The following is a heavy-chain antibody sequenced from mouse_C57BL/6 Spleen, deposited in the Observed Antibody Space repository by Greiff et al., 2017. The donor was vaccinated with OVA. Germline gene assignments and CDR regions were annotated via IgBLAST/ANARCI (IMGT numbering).Heavy chain of an antibody. CDR1: GYTFTSYW. CDR3: ARPYGAWFAY. D-gene: IGHD1-1*02. CDR2: IDPSDSYT. Sequence: QVQLKQPGAELVKPGASVKLSCKASGYTFTSYWMQWVKQRPGQGLEWIGEIDPSDSYTNYNQKFKGKATLTVDTSSSTAYMQLSSLTSEDSAVYYCARPYGAWFAYWGQGTLVTVSA. V-gene: IGHV1-50*01. J-gene: IGHJ3*01.